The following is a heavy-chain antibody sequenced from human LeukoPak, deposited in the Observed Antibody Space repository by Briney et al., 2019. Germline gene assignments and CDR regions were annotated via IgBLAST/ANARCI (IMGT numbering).Heavy chain of an antibody. CDR2: IYYSGST. CDR3: ARVGYCSGGSCYENWFDP. D-gene: IGHD2-15*01. J-gene: IGHJ5*02. V-gene: IGHV4-59*01. CDR1: GGSISSYY. Sequence: PSETLSLTCTVSGGSISSYYWSWIRQPPGKGLEWIGYIYYSGSTNYNPSLKSRVTISVDTSKNQFSLKLSSVTAADTAVYYCARVGYCSGGSCYENWFDPWGQGTLVTVSS.